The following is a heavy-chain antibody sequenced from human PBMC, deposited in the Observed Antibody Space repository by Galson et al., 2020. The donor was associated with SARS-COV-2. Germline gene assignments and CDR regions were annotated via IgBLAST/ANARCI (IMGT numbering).Heavy chain of an antibody. CDR3: ARENAFDI. CDR2: ISYDGNNN. J-gene: IGHJ3*02. Sequence: TGGSLRLSCAASGFTFSSYAMHWVRQAPGKGLEWVALISYDGNNNYYADSVKGRFTISRDHSKNTLYLQMNSLRAEDTAMYYCARENAFDIWGQGTMVTVSS. V-gene: IGHV3-30-3*01. CDR1: GFTFSSYA.